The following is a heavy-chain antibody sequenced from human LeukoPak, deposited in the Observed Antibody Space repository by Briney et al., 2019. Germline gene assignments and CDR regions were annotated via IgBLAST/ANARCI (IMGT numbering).Heavy chain of an antibody. CDR1: GFTFSSYA. V-gene: IGHV3-30*04. J-gene: IGHJ3*02. CDR3: ARDDESEQWLVPGGRGAFDI. Sequence: PVGCLRLSSAASGFTFSSYAMHWVCEGPGKGLEWVAVISYDGSNKYYADSVKGRFTISRDNSKNTLYLQMNSLRAEDTAVYYCARDDESEQWLVPGGRGAFDIWGQGTMVTVSS. D-gene: IGHD6-19*01. CDR2: ISYDGSNK.